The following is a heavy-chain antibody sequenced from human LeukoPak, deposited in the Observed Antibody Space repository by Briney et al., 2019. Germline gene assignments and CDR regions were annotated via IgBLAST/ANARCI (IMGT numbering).Heavy chain of an antibody. J-gene: IGHJ4*02. D-gene: IGHD3-9*01. CDR1: GYTFTGYY. CDR3: ARGYDILTGTDY. V-gene: IGHV1-2*02. CDR2: INPNSGGT. Sequence: ASVKVSCKASGYTFTGYYMHWVRQAPGQGLEWMGWINPNSGGTNYAQKFQGRVTMTRDTPISTAYMELSRLRSDDTAVYYCARGYDILTGTDYWGQGTLVTVSS.